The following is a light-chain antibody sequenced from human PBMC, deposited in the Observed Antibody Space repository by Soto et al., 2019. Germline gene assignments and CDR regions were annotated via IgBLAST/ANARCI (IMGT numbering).Light chain of an antibody. CDR3: QSYDSTLSARYV. J-gene: IGLJ1*01. CDR1: SSNIGAGYD. Sequence: QSVLTQPPSVSGAPGQRVTISCTGSSSNIGAGYDVHWYQQRPGAAPKLLIPANINRPSGVPDRFSGSKSGTSASPAITGLQADDEGDYYCQSYDSTLSARYVFGTGTKVTVL. V-gene: IGLV1-40*01. CDR2: ANI.